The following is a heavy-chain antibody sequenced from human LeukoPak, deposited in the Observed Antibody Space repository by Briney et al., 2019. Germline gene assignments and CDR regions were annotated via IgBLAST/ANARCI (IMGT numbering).Heavy chain of an antibody. D-gene: IGHD3-22*01. CDR3: ARVWNYYDTSGYYLGSSLDS. CDR1: GYIFTSYG. J-gene: IGHJ4*02. V-gene: IGHV1-18*01. CDR2: ISVYNGNT. Sequence: ASVKVSCKASGYIFTSYGVSWVRQAPGQGLEWMGWISVYNGNTNYVQKFQGRVTMTTDTSTSTAYMELRSLRSDDTAVYYCARVWNYYDTSGYYLGSSLDSWGQGTLVTVSS.